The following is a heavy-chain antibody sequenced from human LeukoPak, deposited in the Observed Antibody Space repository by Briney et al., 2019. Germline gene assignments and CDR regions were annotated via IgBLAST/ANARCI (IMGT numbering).Heavy chain of an antibody. J-gene: IGHJ4*02. V-gene: IGHV3-49*04. D-gene: IGHD4-11*01. CDR3: TRGDYSDYLDY. CDR2: IRSNTYGGTT. CDR1: GFTFGDYA. Sequence: PGGSLRLSCTASGFTFGDYAMSWVRQAPGKGLEWVSFIRSNTYGGTTEYAASVKGRFTISRDDSKSIAYLQMNSLKTEDTAMYYCTRGDYSDYLDYWGQGTLVTVSS.